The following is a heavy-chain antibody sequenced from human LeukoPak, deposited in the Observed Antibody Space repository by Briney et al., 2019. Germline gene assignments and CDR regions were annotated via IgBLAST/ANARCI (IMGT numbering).Heavy chain of an antibody. CDR2: ISGSGGST. CDR3: AKDLPTPMVRGVILGGSDY. D-gene: IGHD3-10*01. J-gene: IGHJ4*02. Sequence: PGGSLRLSCAASGFTFSSYAMSWVRQAPGKGLEWVSAISGSGGSTYYADSVKGRFTISRDNSKNTLYLQMNSLRAEDTAVYYCAKDLPTPMVRGVILGGSDYWGQGTLVTVSS. V-gene: IGHV3-23*01. CDR1: GFTFSSYA.